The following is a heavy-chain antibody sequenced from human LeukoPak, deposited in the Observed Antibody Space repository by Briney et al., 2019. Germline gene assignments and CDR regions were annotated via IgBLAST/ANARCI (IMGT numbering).Heavy chain of an antibody. CDR1: GGSFSGYY. CDR2: INHSGST. Sequence: SETLSLTCAVYGGSFSGYYWSWIRQPPGKGLEWVGEINHSGSTNYNPSLKSRVTISVDTSKNQFSLKLSSVTAADTAVYYCARARPVKTRIVLVVYASFDYWGQGTLVTVSS. CDR3: ARARPVKTRIVLVVYASFDY. J-gene: IGHJ4*02. D-gene: IGHD2-8*02. V-gene: IGHV4-34*01.